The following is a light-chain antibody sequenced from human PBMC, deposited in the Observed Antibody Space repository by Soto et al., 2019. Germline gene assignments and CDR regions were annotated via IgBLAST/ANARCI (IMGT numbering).Light chain of an antibody. CDR2: AAS. J-gene: IGKJ5*01. CDR3: QHSYSTPIS. CDR1: QSISRW. V-gene: IGKV1-39*01. Sequence: DIQMTQSPSTRASFVGDRVTITCRASQSISRWLAWYQQKPGKAPKLLIYAASSLQSGVPSRFSGSGSGTDFTLTIRSLQAEDFAPEYCQHSYSTPISFAEGTRPEIK.